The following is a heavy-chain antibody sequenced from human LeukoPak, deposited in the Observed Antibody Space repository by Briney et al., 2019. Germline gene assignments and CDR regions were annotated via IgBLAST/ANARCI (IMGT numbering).Heavy chain of an antibody. CDR3: ARDMTDWWFDP. CDR2: VYYSGST. J-gene: IGHJ5*02. Sequence: PSQTLSLTCTVSGGSISSGGYYWSWIRQHPGKGLEWIGYVYYSGSTHYNPSLKSRVTISVDTSKNQFSLKLSSVTAADTAVYYCARDMTDWWFDPWGQGTLVTVSS. CDR1: GGSISSGGYY. V-gene: IGHV4-31*03. D-gene: IGHD3-9*01.